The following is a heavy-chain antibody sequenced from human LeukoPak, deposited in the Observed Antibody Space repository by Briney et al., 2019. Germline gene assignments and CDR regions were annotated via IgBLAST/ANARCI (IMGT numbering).Heavy chain of an antibody. CDR3: ATGISGSENYYYYMDV. Sequence: ASVKVSCKVSGYTLTELSMHWVRQAPGKGLEWMGGFDPEDGETIYAQKFQGRVTMTEDISTDTAYMELSSLRSEDTAVYYCATGISGSENYYYYMDVWGKGTTVTVSS. V-gene: IGHV1-24*01. D-gene: IGHD1-26*01. CDR2: FDPEDGET. CDR1: GYTLTELS. J-gene: IGHJ6*03.